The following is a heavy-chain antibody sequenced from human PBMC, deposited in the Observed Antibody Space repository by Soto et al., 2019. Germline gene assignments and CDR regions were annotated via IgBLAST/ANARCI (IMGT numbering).Heavy chain of an antibody. D-gene: IGHD6-13*01. CDR2: TSYDGNNK. J-gene: IGHJ4*02. CDR3: AKAQSSGWYGVDY. Sequence: QVHLVESGGGVVQPGKSLRLSCAASGFIFTSFGIHWVRQAPGKGLEWVAVTSYDGNNKYYGDSVKGRFTISRDNSKNTLYLQMNSLRVEDTGVYYCAKAQSSGWYGVDYWGQGTLVTVSS. V-gene: IGHV3-30*18. CDR1: GFIFTSFG.